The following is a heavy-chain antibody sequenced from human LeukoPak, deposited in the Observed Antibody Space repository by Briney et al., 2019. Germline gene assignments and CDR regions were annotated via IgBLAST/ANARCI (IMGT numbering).Heavy chain of an antibody. V-gene: IGHV3-33*01. J-gene: IGHJ4*02. CDR2: IWYDGSNK. CDR3: ARDRSDSYFDY. Sequence: PGGSLRLSCAASGFTFRNYGMHWVRQAPGKGLEWVAIIWYDGSNKYYADSVKGRFTISRDISKNTLYLQMNSLRAEDTALYYCARDRSDSYFDYWGQGTLVTVSS. CDR1: GFTFRNYG. D-gene: IGHD3-10*01.